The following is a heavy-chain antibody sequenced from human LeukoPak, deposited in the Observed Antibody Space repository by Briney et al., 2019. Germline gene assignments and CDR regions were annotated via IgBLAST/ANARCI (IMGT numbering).Heavy chain of an antibody. CDR3: ARKVVVAATRSFPRYYYYYMDV. V-gene: IGHV4-39*01. D-gene: IGHD2-15*01. CDR1: GGSISSSSYY. J-gene: IGHJ6*03. Sequence: SETLSLTCTVSGGSISSSSYYWGWIRQPPGKGLEWIGSIYYSGSTYYNPSLKSRVTISVDTSKNQFSLKLSSVTAADTAVYYCARKVVVAATRSFPRYYYYYMDVWGKGTTVTVSS. CDR2: IYYSGST.